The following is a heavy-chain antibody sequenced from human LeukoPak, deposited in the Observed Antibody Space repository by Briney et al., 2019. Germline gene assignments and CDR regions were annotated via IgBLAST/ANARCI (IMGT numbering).Heavy chain of an antibody. CDR1: GYTFTSYA. Sequence: RASVTVSCKSSGYTFTSYAMHWVRQAPGQRLEWMGWINAGNGNTKYSQKFQGRGTITRDTSASTAYLELSGLRSEDTAVYNGARSFWQQLYAFDIWGQGTMVTVSS. CDR2: INAGNGNT. J-gene: IGHJ3*02. D-gene: IGHD6-13*01. CDR3: ARSFWQQLYAFDI. V-gene: IGHV1-3*01.